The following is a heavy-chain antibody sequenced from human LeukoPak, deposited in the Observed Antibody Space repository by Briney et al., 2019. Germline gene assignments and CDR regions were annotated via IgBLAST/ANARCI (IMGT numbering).Heavy chain of an antibody. V-gene: IGHV4-59*01. D-gene: IGHD5-24*01. J-gene: IGHJ4*02. CDR2: IYYSGST. CDR1: GGSISSYY. Sequence: SETLSLTCTVSGGSISSYYWSWIRQPPGKGLEWIGYIYYSGSTNYNPSLKSRVTISVDTSKNQFSLKLSSVTAADTAVYYCAREEMATRGVFDYWGQGTLVTVSS. CDR3: AREEMATRGVFDY.